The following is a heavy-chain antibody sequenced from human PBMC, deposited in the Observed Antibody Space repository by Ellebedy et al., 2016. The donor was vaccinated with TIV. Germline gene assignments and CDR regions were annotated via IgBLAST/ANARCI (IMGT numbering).Heavy chain of an antibody. CDR1: GGSISSYY. D-gene: IGHD3-16*01. J-gene: IGHJ4*02. V-gene: IGHV4-59*01. CDR3: ARGLYGSFEY. CDR2: IYYSGST. Sequence: MPSETLSLTCTVSGGSISSYYWSWIRQPPGKGLEWIGYIYYSGSTNYNPSLQSRVTISVDTSKNQFSLKLSSVTAADTAVYYCARGLYGSFEYWGQGTLVPVSS.